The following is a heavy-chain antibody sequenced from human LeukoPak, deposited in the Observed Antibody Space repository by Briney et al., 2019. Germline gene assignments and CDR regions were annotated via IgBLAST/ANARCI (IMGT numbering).Heavy chain of an antibody. CDR1: GYCFTSYW. D-gene: IGHD3-22*01. CDR3: ARPREDYYESSGYYWHY. J-gene: IGHJ4*02. CDR2: IYPGESDP. V-gene: IGHV5-51*01. Sequence: GGSLKISCKGSGYCFTSYWIGWVRQMPGKGLGWMGIIYPGESDPTYSPSFQGQVTISAGKSMSTAYMQWSSLKATDTAMYYCARPREDYYESSGYYWHYWGQGTLVTVSS.